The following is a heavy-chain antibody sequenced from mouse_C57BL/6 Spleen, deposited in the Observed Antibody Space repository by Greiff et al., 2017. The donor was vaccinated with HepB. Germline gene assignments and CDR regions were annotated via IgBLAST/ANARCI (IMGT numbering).Heavy chain of an antibody. CDR3: TRARVYDYEGDAMDY. Sequence: DVKLVESGEGLVKPGGSLKLSCAASGFTFSSYAMSWVRQTPEKRLEWVAYISSGGDYIYYADTVKGRFTISRDNARNNLYLQMSSLKSEDTAMYYCTRARVYDYEGDAMDYWGQGTSVTVSS. D-gene: IGHD2-4*01. CDR2: ISSGGDYI. J-gene: IGHJ4*01. CDR1: GFTFSSYA. V-gene: IGHV5-9-1*02.